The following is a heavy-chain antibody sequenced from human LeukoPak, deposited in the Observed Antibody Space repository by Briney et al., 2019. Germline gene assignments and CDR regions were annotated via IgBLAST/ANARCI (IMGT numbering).Heavy chain of an antibody. J-gene: IGHJ5*02. CDR3: ARFIAAAGTWFDP. V-gene: IGHV1-2*02. D-gene: IGHD6-13*01. CDR1: GYTFTSYD. CDR2: INPNSGGT. Sequence: ASVKVSCKASGYTFTSYDINWVRQATGQGLEWMGWINPNSGGTNYAQKFQGRVTMTRDTSISTAYMELSRLRSDDTAVYYCARFIAAAGTWFDPWGQGTLVTVSS.